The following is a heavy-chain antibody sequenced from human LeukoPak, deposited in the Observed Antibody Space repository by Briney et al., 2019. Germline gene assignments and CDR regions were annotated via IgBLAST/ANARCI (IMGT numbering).Heavy chain of an antibody. CDR3: AKEGNNWFDGGIFDY. CDR1: GVTFTDYY. J-gene: IGHJ4*02. CDR2: ISTNGVST. D-gene: IGHD1-1*01. Sequence: PGGSLRLSCAVSGVTFTDYYMDCVRQAPGKGLKYVSAISTNGVSTYYADSVKGRFAISRDNSKNSLCLQMSSLRAEDTAVYYCAKEGNNWFDGGIFDYWGQGTLVTVSS. V-gene: IGHV3-64D*06.